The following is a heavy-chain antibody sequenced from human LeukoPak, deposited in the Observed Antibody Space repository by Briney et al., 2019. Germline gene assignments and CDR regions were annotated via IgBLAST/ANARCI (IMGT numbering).Heavy chain of an antibody. D-gene: IGHD3-10*01. J-gene: IGHJ4*02. V-gene: IGHV2-5*02. CDR2: IYWDDDK. CDR1: GFSLSTSGVG. Sequence: ESGPTLVKPTQTLTLTCTFSGFSLSTSGVGVGWIRQPPGKALEWLALIYWDDDKRYSPSLKSRLTITKDTSKNQVVLTMTNMDPVDTATYYCALLSYVTMVRAFDYWGQGTLVTVSS. CDR3: ALLSYVTMVRAFDY.